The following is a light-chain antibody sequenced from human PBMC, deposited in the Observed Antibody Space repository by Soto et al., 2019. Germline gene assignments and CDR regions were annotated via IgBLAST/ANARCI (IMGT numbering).Light chain of an antibody. CDR2: DTS. V-gene: IGKV3-11*01. CDR1: QSVSRY. Sequence: IVLTQSPDTLSLSPGEKATLSCRASQSVSRYLAWYQQKPGQAPRLLISDTSNRATGIPARFSGSGSGTDFTLTISSLEPEDFAVYYCQQRSNWPIITFGQGTRLEIK. J-gene: IGKJ5*01. CDR3: QQRSNWPIIT.